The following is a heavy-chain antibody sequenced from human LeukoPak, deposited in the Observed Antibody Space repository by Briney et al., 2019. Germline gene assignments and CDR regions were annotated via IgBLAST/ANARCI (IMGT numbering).Heavy chain of an antibody. V-gene: IGHV4-39*01. D-gene: IGHD3-3*01. CDR3: ARQGYDFWSGYYSY. J-gene: IGHJ4*02. CDR1: GGFVSSSGYY. CDR2: IYYSGST. Sequence: PSETLSLTCSVSGGFVSSSGYYWAWIRQPPGKGPEWIGSIYYSGSTYYNSSLKSRVTITADMSKNQFSLKLSSVTAADTAVYYCARQGYDFWSGYYSYWGQGTLVTVSS.